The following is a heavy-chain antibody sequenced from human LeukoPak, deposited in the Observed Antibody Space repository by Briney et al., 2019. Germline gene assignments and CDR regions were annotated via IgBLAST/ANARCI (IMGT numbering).Heavy chain of an antibody. D-gene: IGHD3-10*01. Sequence: GGSLRLPCAASGFPFRDYYMSWVRQAPGRRLEWLSYISSSDTYTYYADSVRGRFSISRDNANNSLFLHMNSLRAEDTAVYYCARSRGFHSMDSFPVWGQGTMVIVSS. V-gene: IGHV3-11*03. CDR3: ARSRGFHSMDSFPV. CDR2: ISSSDTYT. J-gene: IGHJ3*01. CDR1: GFPFRDYY.